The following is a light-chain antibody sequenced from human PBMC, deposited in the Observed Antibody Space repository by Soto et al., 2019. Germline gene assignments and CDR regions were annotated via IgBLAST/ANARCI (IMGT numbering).Light chain of an antibody. Sequence: IVFTQSPGTLSLSPGERATLSCRARQSVSSNYIAWYQQKPGQGLRLLIYGASSRATGIPDRFSGSGSGTDFTLTISRLEPEDFAVYYCQEYGSSRTFGQGTKVEIK. J-gene: IGKJ1*01. CDR3: QEYGSSRT. CDR1: QSVSSNY. V-gene: IGKV3-20*01. CDR2: GAS.